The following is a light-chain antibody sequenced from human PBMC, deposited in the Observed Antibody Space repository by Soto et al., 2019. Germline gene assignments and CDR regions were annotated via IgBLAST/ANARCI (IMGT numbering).Light chain of an antibody. CDR3: SSYKSSSTRV. V-gene: IGLV2-14*03. CDR1: SSDVGAYDY. CDR2: EVS. J-gene: IGLJ1*01. Sequence: QSALTQPASVSGSPGQSITLSCTGTSSDVGAYDYVSWYQQHPDKAPKLMIYEVSNRPSGVSNRFSGSKSVNTATLTISGLQAEHEDDYYCSSYKSSSTRVFGTGTKVTVL.